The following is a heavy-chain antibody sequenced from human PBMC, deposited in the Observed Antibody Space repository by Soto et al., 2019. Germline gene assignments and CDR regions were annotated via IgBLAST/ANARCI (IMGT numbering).Heavy chain of an antibody. CDR3: VQTTGWPGFDF. CDR1: GFAVSSKY. V-gene: IGHV3-53*01. Sequence: EVQLVGSGGGLIQPGGSLRLSCAASGFAVSSKYMTWVRQAPGKGLEWVSVIYGGGTTYYADSVKGRFTISRDTSKNTLYLKMNRLRAEDTAVYYCVQTTGWPGFDFWGQGTLVTVSS. D-gene: IGHD6-19*01. CDR2: IYGGGTT. J-gene: IGHJ4*02.